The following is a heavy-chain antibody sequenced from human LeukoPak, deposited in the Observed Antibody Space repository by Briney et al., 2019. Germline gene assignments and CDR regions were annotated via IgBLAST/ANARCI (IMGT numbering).Heavy chain of an antibody. CDR3: ARLYYDSSGYDAFDI. D-gene: IGHD3-22*01. Sequence: SXXLSLTCTVSGGSISSYYWSWIRQPPGKGLEWVGYIHYSGSTNYNPSLKTRVTISVDTSKNQFSLKLSSVTAADTAVYYCARLYYDSSGYDAFDIWGQGTMVTVSS. CDR1: GGSISSYY. CDR2: IHYSGST. J-gene: IGHJ3*02. V-gene: IGHV4-59*01.